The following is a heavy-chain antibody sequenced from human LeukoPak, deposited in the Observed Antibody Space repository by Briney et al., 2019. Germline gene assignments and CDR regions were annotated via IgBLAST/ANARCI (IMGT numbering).Heavy chain of an antibody. V-gene: IGHV3-74*01. Sequence: GGSLRLSCAASGFTFSSNWMHWVRQAPGKGLVWVSRIDEDGSTTNYADSVKGRSTIFRDNAKNTLYLQMNSLRAEDTAVYYCVRDLGGRSGHWGQGTLVTVSS. J-gene: IGHJ4*02. CDR3: VRDLGGRSGH. CDR1: GFTFSSNW. D-gene: IGHD1-26*01. CDR2: IDEDGSTT.